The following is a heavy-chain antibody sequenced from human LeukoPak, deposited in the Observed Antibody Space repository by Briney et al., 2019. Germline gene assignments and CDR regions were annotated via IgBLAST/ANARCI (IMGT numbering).Heavy chain of an antibody. CDR2: INHSGST. V-gene: IGHV4-34*01. D-gene: IGHD3-16*02. CDR3: ARVDYVWGSYRYTSNFDY. Sequence: SETLSLTCAVYGESFSGYYWSWIRQPPGKGLEWIGEINHSGSTNYNPSLKSRVTISVDTSKNQFSLKLSSVTAADTAVYYCARVDYVWGSYRYTSNFDYWGQGTLVTVSS. J-gene: IGHJ4*02. CDR1: GESFSGYY.